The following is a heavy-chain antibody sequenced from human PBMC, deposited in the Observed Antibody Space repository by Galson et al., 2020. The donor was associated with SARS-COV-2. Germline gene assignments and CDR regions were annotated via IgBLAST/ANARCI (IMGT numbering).Heavy chain of an antibody. D-gene: IGHD3-3*01. CDR2: ISGFGDST. Sequence: GGSLRLSCPASGITFNNYAMTWVRQAPGKGLEWVSGISGFGDSTYYADSVKGRFTISRDNSNNTLFLQMNSLRAEDTAIYYCSKDHHFDFWSGYDDYFDNWGQGTLVTVSS. J-gene: IGHJ4*02. CDR1: GITFNNYA. V-gene: IGHV3-23*01. CDR3: SKDHHFDFWSGYDDYFDN.